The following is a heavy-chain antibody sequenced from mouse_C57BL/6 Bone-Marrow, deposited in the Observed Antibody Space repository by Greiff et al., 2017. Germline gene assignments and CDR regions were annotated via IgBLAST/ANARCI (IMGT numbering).Heavy chain of an antibody. Sequence: VQRVESGPGLVAPSQSLSITCTVSGFSLTSYGVDWVRQPPGKGLEWLGVIWGGGSTNYNSALMSRLSLSKDNSKSQVFLKMNSLQTDDTSMYYCAKHVYGSSYLYYAMDYWGQGTSVTVSS. V-gene: IGHV2-9*01. J-gene: IGHJ4*01. D-gene: IGHD1-1*01. CDR3: AKHVYGSSYLYYAMDY. CDR1: GFSLTSYG. CDR2: IWGGGST.